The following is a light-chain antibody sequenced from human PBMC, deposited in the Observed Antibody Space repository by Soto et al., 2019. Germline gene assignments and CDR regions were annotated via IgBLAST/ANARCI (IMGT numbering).Light chain of an antibody. V-gene: IGLV2-14*01. CDR1: SNDVSAFNY. J-gene: IGLJ3*02. Sequence: QSVLTQPASVSGSPGQSITISCTGTSNDVSAFNYVSWYQQHPGKAPKVIIYEVINRPSGVSNRFSGSKSGNTASLTISGLQAEDEADYYCNSYTTTSARVFGGGTKVTVL. CDR2: EVI. CDR3: NSYTTTSARV.